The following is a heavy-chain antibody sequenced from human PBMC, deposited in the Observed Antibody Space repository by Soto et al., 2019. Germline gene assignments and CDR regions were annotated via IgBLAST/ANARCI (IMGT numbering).Heavy chain of an antibody. J-gene: IGHJ4*02. Sequence: WETLSLTCAVSGYSISSSNWWGWIRQPPGKGLEWIGYIYYSGTTYYNPSLKSRVTMSVDTSKNQFSLKLTSVTAVDTAVYYCARREIQGPIDYWGQGTRVTVSS. D-gene: IGHD1-26*01. CDR3: ARREIQGPIDY. CDR2: IYYSGTT. CDR1: GYSISSSNW. V-gene: IGHV4-28*01.